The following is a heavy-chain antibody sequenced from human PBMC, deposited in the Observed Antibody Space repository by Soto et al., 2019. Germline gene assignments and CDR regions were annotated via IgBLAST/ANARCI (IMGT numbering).Heavy chain of an antibody. J-gene: IGHJ4*02. D-gene: IGHD2-15*01. CDR3: AKKLPGKGALLPSDY. V-gene: IGHV3-30*18. Sequence: PGGSLRLSCAASGFSFSSYGMHWVRQAPGKGLEWVAATSYDGKNKWYADSVKGRFTISRDNSKNTLYLQMDSLRAEDTAVYYCAKKLPGKGALLPSDYWGQGTLVTVSS. CDR2: TSYDGKNK. CDR1: GFSFSSYG.